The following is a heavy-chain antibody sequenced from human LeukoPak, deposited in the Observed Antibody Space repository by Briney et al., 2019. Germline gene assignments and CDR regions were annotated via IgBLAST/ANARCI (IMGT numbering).Heavy chain of an antibody. V-gene: IGHV3-48*01. Sequence: GGSLRLSCAASGVTFSSYSMNWVRQAPGKGLEWVSYISSSSSTIYYADSVKGRFTISRDNAKNSLYLQMNSLRAEDTAVYYCTREGILAGVDYWGQGTLVTVSS. D-gene: IGHD6-13*01. CDR1: GVTFSSYS. J-gene: IGHJ4*02. CDR2: ISSSSSTI. CDR3: TREGILAGVDY.